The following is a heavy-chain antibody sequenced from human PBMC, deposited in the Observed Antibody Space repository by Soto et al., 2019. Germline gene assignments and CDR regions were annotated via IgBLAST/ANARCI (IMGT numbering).Heavy chain of an antibody. V-gene: IGHV4-31*03. D-gene: IGHD2-21*02. CDR2: IYYSGGT. CDR1: GGSISSGGYF. Sequence: SETLSLTCTVSGGSISSGGYFWNWIRQHPGKGLEWIGYIYYSGGTYYNPSLKSRVTISVDTSKNQFSLKLSSVTAADTAVYYCARYVVVTAGWVFDYWGQGTLVTVSS. CDR3: ARYVVVTAGWVFDY. J-gene: IGHJ4*02.